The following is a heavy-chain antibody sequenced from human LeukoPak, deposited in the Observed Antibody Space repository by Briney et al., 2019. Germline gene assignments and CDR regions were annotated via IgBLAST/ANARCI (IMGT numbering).Heavy chain of an antibody. Sequence: GGSLRLSCAASGFTFSSYGMHWVRQAPGKGLEWVAVISYDGSNKYYADSVKGRFTISRDNSKNTLYLQMNSLRTEDTAVYYCAKDKVTEIDYWGRGTLVTVSS. CDR3: AKDKVTEIDY. CDR1: GFTFSSYG. V-gene: IGHV3-30*18. D-gene: IGHD5-18*01. J-gene: IGHJ4*02. CDR2: ISYDGSNK.